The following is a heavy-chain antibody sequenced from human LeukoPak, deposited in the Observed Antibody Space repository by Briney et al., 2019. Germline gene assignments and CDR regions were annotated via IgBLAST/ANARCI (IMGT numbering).Heavy chain of an antibody. J-gene: IGHJ3*02. Sequence: ASVKVSCKASGYTFTSYGISWVRQAPGQGLEWMGRIIPILGIANYAQKFQGRVTITADKSTSTAYMELSSLRSEDTAVYYCVPRAEIGQGFDIWGQGTMVTVST. CDR1: GYTFTSYG. CDR2: IIPILGIA. CDR3: VPRAEIGQGFDI. D-gene: IGHD3-10*01. V-gene: IGHV1-69*04.